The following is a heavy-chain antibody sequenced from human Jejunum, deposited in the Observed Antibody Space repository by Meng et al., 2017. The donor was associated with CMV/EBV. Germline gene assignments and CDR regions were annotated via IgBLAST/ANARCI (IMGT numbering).Heavy chain of an antibody. V-gene: IGHV3-23*01. J-gene: IGHJ4*02. CDR1: GFTFSSYA. Sequence: SLKISCEASGFTFSSYALSWVRQAPGKGLEWVSVISADGGSTNNADSVKGRFIVSRDNSKNTVYLQMNSLRAEDTAVYYCVTEGFDYWGQGSLVTVSS. CDR2: ISADGGST. CDR3: VTEGFDY.